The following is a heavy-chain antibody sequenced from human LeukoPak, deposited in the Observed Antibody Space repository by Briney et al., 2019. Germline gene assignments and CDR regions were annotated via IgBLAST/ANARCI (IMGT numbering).Heavy chain of an antibody. CDR1: GFTFRSFA. J-gene: IGHJ6*03. CDR3: ARDGSWGDYQFYFYMDV. D-gene: IGHD2-2*01. CDR2: ISASGHYI. V-gene: IGHV3-23*01. Sequence: PGGSLRLSCEASGFTFRSFAMSWVRQAPGKGLEWLSGISASGHYIYQADSVKGRFTISRDNSKNTLYIEINSLRVEDTAVYYCARDGSWGDYQFYFYMDVWGKGTPVTVSS.